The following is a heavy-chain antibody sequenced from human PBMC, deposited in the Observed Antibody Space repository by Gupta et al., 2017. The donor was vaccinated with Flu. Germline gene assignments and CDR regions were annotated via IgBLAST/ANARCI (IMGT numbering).Heavy chain of an antibody. D-gene: IGHD2-2*02. CDR3: AKDRRVGCSSTSCYTYFDY. CDR2: ISWNSGSI. CDR1: GFTFDDYA. J-gene: IGHJ4*02. Sequence: EVQLVVSGGGLVQPGRSLRLSCAASGFTFDDYAMHWVRQAPGKGLEWVSGISWNSGSIGYADSVKGRFTISRDNAKNSLYLQMNSLRAEDTALYYCAKDRRVGCSSTSCYTYFDYWGQGTLVTVSS. V-gene: IGHV3-9*01.